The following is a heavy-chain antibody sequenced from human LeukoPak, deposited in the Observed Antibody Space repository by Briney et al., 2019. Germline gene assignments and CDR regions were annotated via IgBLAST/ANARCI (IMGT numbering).Heavy chain of an antibody. V-gene: IGHV3-21*01. CDR2: ISSSSSYI. CDR1: GFTFFSYT. Sequence: GGSLRLSCAASGFTFFSYTMNWVRQAPGKGLEWVSSISSSSSYIYYADSVKGRFTISRDNAKNSLFLQMHSLRAEDTAVYYCATDDYGAFDYWGQGTLVTVSS. D-gene: IGHD4/OR15-4a*01. J-gene: IGHJ4*02. CDR3: ATDDYGAFDY.